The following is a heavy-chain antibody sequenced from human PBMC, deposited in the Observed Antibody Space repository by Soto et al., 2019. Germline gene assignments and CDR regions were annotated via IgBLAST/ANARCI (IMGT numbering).Heavy chain of an antibody. D-gene: IGHD6-13*01. V-gene: IGHV3-9*01. CDR2: ISWNSGSI. CDR3: AKGSSSWPPGYFDL. J-gene: IGHJ2*01. Sequence: EVQLVESGGGLVQPGRSLRLSCAASGFTFDDYAMHWVRQAPGKGLEWVSGISWNSGSIGYADSVKGRFTISRDNAKNSLYLQMNSLRAEDTALYYCAKGSSSWPPGYFDLWGRGTLVTVSS. CDR1: GFTFDDYA.